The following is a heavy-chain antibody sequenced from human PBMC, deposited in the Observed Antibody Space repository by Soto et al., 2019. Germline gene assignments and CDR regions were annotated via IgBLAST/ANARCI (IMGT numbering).Heavy chain of an antibody. Sequence: PSETLSLTCVVYGGSLTGYYCIFSRHPPGRWLEWIGEINPTGSPKYNPSLMSRVTISVDTSKNQFSMKLSSVTAADTAVFYCARSREQWLVDAFDIWGQGTMVTVSS. CDR3: ARSREQWLVDAFDI. CDR2: INPTGSP. V-gene: IGHV4-34*01. J-gene: IGHJ3*02. CDR1: GGSLTGYY. D-gene: IGHD6-19*01.